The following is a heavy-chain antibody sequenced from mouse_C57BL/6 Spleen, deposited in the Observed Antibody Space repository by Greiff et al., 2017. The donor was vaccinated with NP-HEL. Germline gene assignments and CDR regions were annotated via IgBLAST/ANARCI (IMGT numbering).Heavy chain of an antibody. CDR3: ARSKLTGTYFDV. J-gene: IGHJ1*03. V-gene: IGHV1-52*01. D-gene: IGHD4-1*01. CDR1: GYTFTSYW. CDR2: IDPSDSET. Sequence: QVQLQQPGAELVRPGYSVKLSCKASGYTFTSYWMHWVKQRPIQGLEWIGNIDPSDSETHYNQKFKDKATLTVDKSSSTAYMQLSSLTSEDSAVYYCARSKLTGTYFDVWGTGTTVTVSS.